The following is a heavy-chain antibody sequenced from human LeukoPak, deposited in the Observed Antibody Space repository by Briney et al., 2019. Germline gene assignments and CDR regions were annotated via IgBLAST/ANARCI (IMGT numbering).Heavy chain of an antibody. CDR1: GFTFSSYS. Sequence: PGGSLRLFCAASGFTFSSYSMNWVRQAPGKGLEWVSSISRSSSYIYYADSVKGRFTISRDNAKSSLCPQMNGLRAEDTAFYYWARKLTEDPDAFDIWGQGTMVTVSS. D-gene: IGHD7-27*01. CDR2: ISRSSSYI. V-gene: IGHV3-21*01. J-gene: IGHJ3*02. CDR3: ARKLTEDPDAFDI.